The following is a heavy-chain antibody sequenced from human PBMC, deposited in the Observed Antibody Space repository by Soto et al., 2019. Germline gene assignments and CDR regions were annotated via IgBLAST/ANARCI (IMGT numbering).Heavy chain of an antibody. CDR1: GGSISSYY. Sequence: SETLSLTCTVSGGSISSYYWSWIRQPPGKGLEWIGYIYYSGSTNYNPSLKSRVTISVDTSKNQFSLKLSSVTAADTAVYYCARQNSGSYYGYYYYHYDMDVWGQGSTVTVSS. V-gene: IGHV4-59*01. D-gene: IGHD1-26*01. CDR3: ARQNSGSYYGYYYYHYDMDV. CDR2: IYYSGST. J-gene: IGHJ6*02.